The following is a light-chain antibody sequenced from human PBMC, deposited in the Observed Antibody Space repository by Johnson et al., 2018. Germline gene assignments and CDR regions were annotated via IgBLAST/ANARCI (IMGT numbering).Light chain of an antibody. J-gene: IGLJ1*01. Sequence: QSVLTQPPSVSAAPGQKVTISCSGSSSNIGNNYVSWYQQLPGTAPKLLIYENNKRPSGIPYRFSGSKSGTSATLGITGLQTGDEADYYCGTWDSSLSAGNVFATGTKVTVL. CDR3: GTWDSSLSAGNV. CDR2: ENN. V-gene: IGLV1-51*02. CDR1: SSNIGNNY.